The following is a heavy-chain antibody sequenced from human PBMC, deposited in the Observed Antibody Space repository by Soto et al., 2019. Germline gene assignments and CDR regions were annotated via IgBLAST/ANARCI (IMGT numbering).Heavy chain of an antibody. Sequence: GASVKVSCKAAGCTFSSYAISWVRQAPGQGLEWMGGIIPIFGTANYAQKFQGRVTITADESTITAYMELSSLRSEDTAVYYCARDKGDGYNHGLYAFDIWG. CDR3: ARDKGDGYNHGLYAFDI. J-gene: IGHJ3*02. V-gene: IGHV1-69*13. CDR1: GCTFSSYA. CDR2: IIPIFGTA. D-gene: IGHD5-12*01.